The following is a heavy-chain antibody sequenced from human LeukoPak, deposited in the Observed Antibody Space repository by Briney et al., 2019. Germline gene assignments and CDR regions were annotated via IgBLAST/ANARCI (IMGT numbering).Heavy chain of an antibody. CDR3: AKRVAYSSGYYWDY. Sequence: GGSLRHSCAASGFTFSTYGMSWVRQAPGKGLEWVSAISGAGGSTYYADSLKGRFTISRDNSKNTLYLQMNSLRVEDTAIYYCAKRVAYSSGYYWDYWGQGTLVTVSS. CDR2: ISGAGGST. CDR1: GFTFSTYG. J-gene: IGHJ4*02. D-gene: IGHD6-19*01. V-gene: IGHV3-23*01.